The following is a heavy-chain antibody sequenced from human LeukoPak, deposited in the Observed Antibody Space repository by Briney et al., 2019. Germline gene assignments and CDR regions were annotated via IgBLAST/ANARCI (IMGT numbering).Heavy chain of an antibody. CDR1: GFTFSTYS. D-gene: IGHD3-10*01. Sequence: GGSLRLSCAASGFTFSTYSMNWVRQAPGKGLEWLSYISSSGATMHYADSVKGRFAISRDNAKNSLYLQMSSLRDEDTAVYYCARGPEVRGLRPWGQGTLVTVSS. CDR2: ISSSGATM. CDR3: ARGPEVRGLRP. V-gene: IGHV3-48*02. J-gene: IGHJ5*02.